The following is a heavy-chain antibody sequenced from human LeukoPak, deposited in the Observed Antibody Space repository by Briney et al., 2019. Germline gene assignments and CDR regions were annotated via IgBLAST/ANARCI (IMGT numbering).Heavy chain of an antibody. CDR1: GYTFTSYG. CDR3: AREARGYCGGGSCYSIYYGMDV. J-gene: IGHJ6*02. Sequence: ASVKVSRKASGYTFTSYGISWVRQAPGQGLEWMGWISAYNGNTNYAQKLQGRVTMTTDTSTSTAYMELRSLRSDDTAVYYCAREARGYCGGGSCYSIYYGMDVWGQGTTVTVSS. V-gene: IGHV1-18*01. CDR2: ISAYNGNT. D-gene: IGHD2-15*01.